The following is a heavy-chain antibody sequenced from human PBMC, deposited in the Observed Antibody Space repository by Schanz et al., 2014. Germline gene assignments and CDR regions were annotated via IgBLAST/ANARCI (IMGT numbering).Heavy chain of an antibody. D-gene: IGHD6-13*01. V-gene: IGHV3-7*03. J-gene: IGHJ4*02. Sequence: EVQLVESGGGLVQPGGSLRLSCAASRFTFSDYWMSWVRQAPGKGLEWVANMNQDGSVKNYVDSVKGRFTISRDNSKNTLYLQVNSLRAEDTAVYYCARLDSSSWYPRYWGQGTLVTVSS. CDR2: MNQDGSVK. CDR1: RFTFSDYW. CDR3: ARLDSSSWYPRY.